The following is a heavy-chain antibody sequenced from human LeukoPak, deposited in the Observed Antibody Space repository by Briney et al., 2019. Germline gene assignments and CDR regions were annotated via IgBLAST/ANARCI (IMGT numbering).Heavy chain of an antibody. D-gene: IGHD5-18*01. Sequence: RASVKVSCTASGYTFTSYYMHWVRQAPGQGLEWMGIINPSGGSTSYAQKFQGRVTMTRDTSTSTVYMELSSLRSEDTAVYYCARDQGDTAMDPVGDYWGQGTLVTVSS. J-gene: IGHJ4*02. CDR3: ARDQGDTAMDPVGDY. V-gene: IGHV1-46*01. CDR1: GYTFTSYY. CDR2: INPSGGST.